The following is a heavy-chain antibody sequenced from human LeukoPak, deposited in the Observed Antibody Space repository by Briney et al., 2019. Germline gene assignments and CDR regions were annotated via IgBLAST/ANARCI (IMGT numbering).Heavy chain of an antibody. CDR3: ASSYGSGSYFFDY. J-gene: IGHJ4*02. D-gene: IGHD3-10*01. Sequence: SETLSLTCTVSGGSISSGDYYWSWIRQPPGKGLEWIGYIYYGGSTYYNPSLKSRVTISVDTSKSQFSLKLSSVTAADTAVYYCASSYGSGSYFFDYWGQGTLVTVSS. V-gene: IGHV4-30-4*01. CDR1: GGSISSGDYY. CDR2: IYYGGST.